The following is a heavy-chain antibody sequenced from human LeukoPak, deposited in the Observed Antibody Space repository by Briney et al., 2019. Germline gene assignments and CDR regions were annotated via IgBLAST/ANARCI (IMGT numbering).Heavy chain of an antibody. J-gene: IGHJ4*02. CDR3: ARDLEGVTMTTGADY. D-gene: IGHD4-17*01. CDR1: GFTFSSYA. CDR2: IWYDGSQK. Sequence: GGSLRLSCAASGFTFSSYAMHWVRQAPGKGLDWLAIIWYDGSQKYYSGSVKGRFTISRDNSKNTLYLQMNSLRAEDTAVYYCARDLEGVTMTTGADYWGQGTPVTVSS. V-gene: IGHV3-33*08.